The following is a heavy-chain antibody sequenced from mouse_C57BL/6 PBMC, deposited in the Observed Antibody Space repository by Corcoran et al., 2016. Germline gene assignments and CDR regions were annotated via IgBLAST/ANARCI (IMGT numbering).Heavy chain of an antibody. CDR2: INTYSGVP. D-gene: IGHD1-1*01. Sequence: QIQLVQSGPELKKPGETGKISCKASGYTFTNYGMSWVKKAPGKGLKWMGWINTYSGVPTYADDFKGRFAFSLETSASTAYLQINNLKNEDTATYFCARKDYYGSLYWYFDVWGTGTTVTVSS. CDR1: GYTFTNYG. CDR3: ARKDYYGSLYWYFDV. V-gene: IGHV9-3*01. J-gene: IGHJ1*03.